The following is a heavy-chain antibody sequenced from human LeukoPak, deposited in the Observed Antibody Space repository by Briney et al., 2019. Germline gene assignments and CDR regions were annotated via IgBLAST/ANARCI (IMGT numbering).Heavy chain of an antibody. Sequence: PSETLSLTCTVSGGSISSSSYYWGWIRQPPGKGLEWIGSIYYRGDTYYNPSLRSRVTISVDTSKNQFSLNLNSVTAADTAVYYCARALSGTYGLFQHWGQGTLVTVSS. V-gene: IGHV4-39*07. CDR2: IYYRGDT. CDR3: ARALSGTYGLFQH. J-gene: IGHJ1*01. CDR1: GGSISSSSYY. D-gene: IGHD1-26*01.